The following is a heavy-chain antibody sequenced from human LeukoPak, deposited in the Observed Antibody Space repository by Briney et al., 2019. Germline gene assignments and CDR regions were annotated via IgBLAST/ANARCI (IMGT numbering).Heavy chain of an antibody. CDR3: ARQRGYNYVEGVYFDY. V-gene: IGHV4-39*01. D-gene: IGHD5-18*01. CDR1: GGSISSSSFY. Sequence: SETLSLTCTVSGGSISSSSFYWDWIRQPPGKGLEWIGTIFYSGSTYYNPSLKSRITISVDTSKNQFSLKLSSVTAADTAVYYCARQRGYNYVEGVYFDYWGQGTLVTVSS. CDR2: IFYSGST. J-gene: IGHJ4*02.